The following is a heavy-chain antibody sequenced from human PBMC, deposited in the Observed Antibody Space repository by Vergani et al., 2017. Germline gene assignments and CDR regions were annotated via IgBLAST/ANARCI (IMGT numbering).Heavy chain of an antibody. CDR2: ISGSGGST. Sequence: EVQLLESGGGLVQPGGSLRPSCAASGLTFSSYAMSGVGQAPGKGLEWVSAISGSGGSTYYADSVKGRFTFSRDNSKNTLYLQMNSLRAEDTAVYYCAKTVVVAAHGRKFDYWGQGTLVTVSS. V-gene: IGHV3-23*01. J-gene: IGHJ4*02. D-gene: IGHD2-15*01. CDR3: AKTVVVAAHGRKFDY. CDR1: GLTFSSYA.